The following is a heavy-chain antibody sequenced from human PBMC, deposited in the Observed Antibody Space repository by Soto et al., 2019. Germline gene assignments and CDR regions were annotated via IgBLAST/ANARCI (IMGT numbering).Heavy chain of an antibody. CDR3: AQDSGPDCQGLFAS. CDR2: VSGSGSIT. CDR1: GFTFSTYA. Sequence: GSLRLSCAASGFTFSTYAMTWVRQAPGQGLEWVSCVSGSGSITYYGDSVKGRFSISRDNSKNTLYLQMNSLRAEDTAIYYCAQDSGPDCQGLFASCGQGTLVTVSS. D-gene: IGHD1-26*01. J-gene: IGHJ1*01. V-gene: IGHV3-23*01.